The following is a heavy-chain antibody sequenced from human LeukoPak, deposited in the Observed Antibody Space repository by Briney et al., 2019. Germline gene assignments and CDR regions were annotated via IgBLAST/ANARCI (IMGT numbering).Heavy chain of an antibody. CDR3: ARSVRYFDSPGAFDI. D-gene: IGHD3-9*01. J-gene: IGHJ3*02. CDR1: GGSISSYY. Sequence: SETLSLTCTVSGGSISSYYWSWIRQPPGKGLEWIGYIYYSGSTNYNPSLKSRVTISVDTSKNQFSLKLSSVTAADTAVYYCARSVRYFDSPGAFDIWGQGTTVTVSS. CDR2: IYYSGST. V-gene: IGHV4-59*01.